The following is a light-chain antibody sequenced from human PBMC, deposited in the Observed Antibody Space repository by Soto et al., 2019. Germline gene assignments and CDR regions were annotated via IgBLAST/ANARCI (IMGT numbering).Light chain of an antibody. Sequence: QSVLTQPPSVSGSPGQRVTSACSWTSASIGAGYEVHWYHQLPGTAPKLVVSGNGNRPSGVPDRLSASKSGTSASLAITGLQAEDEGHYYCQSYDKRLTAYVFGTGTKVTVL. J-gene: IGLJ1*01. CDR2: GNG. V-gene: IGLV1-40*01. CDR1: SASIGAGYE. CDR3: QSYDKRLTAYV.